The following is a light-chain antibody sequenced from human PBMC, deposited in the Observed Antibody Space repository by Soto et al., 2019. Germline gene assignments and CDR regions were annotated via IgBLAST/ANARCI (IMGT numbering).Light chain of an antibody. CDR2: GAS. Sequence: EIVLSQSPGPLSLSPGERATLSCRASQTISSRYLTWYQQKSGQVPRLLIYGASSRATGIPDRFSGSGSGTDFTLTISRLEPEDVAVYYCHHSGNSHGTFGQGTKVEIK. CDR1: QTISSRY. CDR3: HHSGNSHGT. V-gene: IGKV3-20*01. J-gene: IGKJ1*01.